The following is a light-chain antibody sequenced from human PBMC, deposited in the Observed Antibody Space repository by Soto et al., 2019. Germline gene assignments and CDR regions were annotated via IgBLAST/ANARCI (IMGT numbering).Light chain of an antibody. CDR1: SSDVGGYNY. J-gene: IGLJ1*01. CDR2: DVS. CDR3: SSYTSSSTDV. V-gene: IGLV2-14*01. Sequence: QSVLTQPASVSRSPGQSITISCTGTSSDVGGYNYVSWYQQHPGRAPKLMIYDVSIRPSGVSNRFSGSKSGNTASLTISGLQAEDEADYYCSSYTSSSTDVFGTGPKVTLL.